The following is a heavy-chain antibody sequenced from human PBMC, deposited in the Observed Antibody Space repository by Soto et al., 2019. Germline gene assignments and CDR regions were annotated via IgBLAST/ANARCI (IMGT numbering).Heavy chain of an antibody. Sequence: AASVKVSCKASGYTFASYYMHWVRQAPGQGLEWMGIINPSGGSTSYAQKFQGRVTMTRDTSTSTVYMELSSLRSEDTAVYYCARDLGQQLVKSYYYGMDVWGQGTTVTVSS. D-gene: IGHD6-13*01. CDR3: ARDLGQQLVKSYYYGMDV. V-gene: IGHV1-46*03. CDR1: GYTFASYY. J-gene: IGHJ6*02. CDR2: INPSGGST.